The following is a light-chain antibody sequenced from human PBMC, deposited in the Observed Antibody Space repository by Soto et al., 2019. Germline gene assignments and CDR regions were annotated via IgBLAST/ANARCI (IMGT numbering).Light chain of an antibody. V-gene: IGKV3-20*01. CDR3: QQYNSYSPWT. Sequence: VLTQSPGTLSLSPGERATLSCRASQSVSSSYLAWYQQTPGQPPKLLIYWASTREFGVPDRFSGSGSGTEFTLTISSLQPDDFATYYCQQYNSYSPWTFGQGTKVDIK. J-gene: IGKJ1*01. CDR1: QSVSSSY. CDR2: WAS.